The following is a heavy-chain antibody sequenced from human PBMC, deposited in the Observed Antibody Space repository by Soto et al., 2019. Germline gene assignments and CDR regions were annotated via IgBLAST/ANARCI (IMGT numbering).Heavy chain of an antibody. CDR2: IFSNDEK. Sequence: QVTLKESGPVLVKPTETLTLTCTVSGFSLSNARMGVSWIRQPPGKALEWLAHIFSNDEKSYSTSLKSRLNISKDPSKSQVVLTMTNMDPVDTAPYYCARHGRGVGARPLDYWGQGTLVTVSS. CDR1: GFSLSNARMG. D-gene: IGHD1-26*01. V-gene: IGHV2-26*01. J-gene: IGHJ4*02. CDR3: ARHGRGVGARPLDY.